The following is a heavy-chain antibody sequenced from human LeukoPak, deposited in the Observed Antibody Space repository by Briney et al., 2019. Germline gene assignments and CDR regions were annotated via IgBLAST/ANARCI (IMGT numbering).Heavy chain of an antibody. J-gene: IGHJ3*02. V-gene: IGHV1-24*01. Sequence: ASVKVSCKVSGYTLTELSMHWVRQAPGKGLEWMGGFDPEDGETIYAQKFQGRVTMTEDTSTDTAYMELSSLRSEDTAVYYCAPILINTSYYDSSGSAFDIWGQGTMVTVSS. D-gene: IGHD3-22*01. CDR2: FDPEDGET. CDR3: APILINTSYYDSSGSAFDI. CDR1: GYTLTELS.